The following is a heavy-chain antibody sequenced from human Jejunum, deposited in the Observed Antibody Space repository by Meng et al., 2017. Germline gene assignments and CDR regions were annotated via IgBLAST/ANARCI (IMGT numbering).Heavy chain of an antibody. CDR3: VRDWRYCSSFGSCSSRFDY. Sequence: ASVKVSCKASGYTFTRYAIYWMRQAPGQTLEWMGWINPGNDNTDYSQKFQDRVTITKDTSANTAYMELSSLRSEDTAVYYCVRDWRYCSSFGSCSSRFDYWGQGTLVTVSS. CDR2: INPGNDNT. J-gene: IGHJ4*02. V-gene: IGHV1-3*01. CDR1: GYTFTRYA. D-gene: IGHD2-2*01.